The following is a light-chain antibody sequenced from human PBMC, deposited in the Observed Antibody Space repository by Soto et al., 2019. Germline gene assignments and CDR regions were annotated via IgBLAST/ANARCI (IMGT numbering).Light chain of an antibody. CDR3: QQYNNWPSLLT. J-gene: IGKJ4*01. Sequence: EIVMTQSPATLSVSPGERATLSCRASQSVSSNLAWYQHKPGQAPRLLIYGASTRATGIPARFSGSGSGTEFTLTISSLQSEDFAVYYCQQYNNWPSLLTFGGGTKVEIK. CDR1: QSVSSN. V-gene: IGKV3-15*01. CDR2: GAS.